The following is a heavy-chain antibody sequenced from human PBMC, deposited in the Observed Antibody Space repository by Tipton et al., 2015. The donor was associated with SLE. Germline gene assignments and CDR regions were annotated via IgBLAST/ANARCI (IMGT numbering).Heavy chain of an antibody. CDR3: ARGMLTWRGAIIGVDV. V-gene: IGHV4-31*03. J-gene: IGHJ6*02. CDR2: IYNSGNT. Sequence: TLSLTCTVSSGAFSSSVYYWGWIRQPPGKGLEWIGYIYNSGNTNYNPSLRSRVTISVDTSRNQFSLRLRSATAADTAVYYCARGMLTWRGAIIGVDVWGQGTSVNVSS. D-gene: IGHD2-8*01. CDR1: SGAFSSSVYY.